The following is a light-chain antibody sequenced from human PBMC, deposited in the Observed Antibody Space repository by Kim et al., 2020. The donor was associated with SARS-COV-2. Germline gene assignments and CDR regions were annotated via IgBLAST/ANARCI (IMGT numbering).Light chain of an antibody. Sequence: DVQMTQSPSSLSASVGDRVTITCQASQDITNYLNWYQQKPGKATTLLIYDASSLETGVPSRFSGSGSGTDFTFTISSLQPEDVATYYCQQYDDLPTFGQGTKLEI. CDR3: QQYDDLPT. CDR2: DAS. CDR1: QDITNY. V-gene: IGKV1-33*01. J-gene: IGKJ2*01.